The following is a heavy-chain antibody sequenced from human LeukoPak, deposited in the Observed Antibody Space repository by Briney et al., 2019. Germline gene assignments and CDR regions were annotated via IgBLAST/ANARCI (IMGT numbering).Heavy chain of an antibody. CDR1: GDSISSGGYY. J-gene: IGHJ4*02. CDR2: IYHSGNT. Sequence: PSQTLSLTCTVSGDSISSGGYYWSWIRQHPGKGLEWIGYIYHSGNTYYSPSLKSRTTISVDTSKNHFSLKMTSVSAADTAVYYCARERVSYFDNWGQGTLVTASS. CDR3: ARERVSYFDN. V-gene: IGHV4-31*03.